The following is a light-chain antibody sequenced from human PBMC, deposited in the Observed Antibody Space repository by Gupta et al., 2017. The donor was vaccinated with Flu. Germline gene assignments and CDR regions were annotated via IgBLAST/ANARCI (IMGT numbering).Light chain of an antibody. J-gene: IGKJ2*03. V-gene: IGKV3-15*01. CDR1: ESVSSN. CDR2: DAS. Sequence: EIVMTQSPATLSVSPGERVTLSCRASESVSSNLAWYQHKSGQAPILLIYDASTRATGIPARFSGSGSGTEFTLTIASLQSEDVAVYYCQQYNNWPPRDSFGQGTKLEIK. CDR3: QQYNNWPPRDS.